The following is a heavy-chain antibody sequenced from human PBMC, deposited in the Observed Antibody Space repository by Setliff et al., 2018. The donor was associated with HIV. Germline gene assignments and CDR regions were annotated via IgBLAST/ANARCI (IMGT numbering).Heavy chain of an antibody. CDR1: GVTFSNYA. V-gene: IGHV1-69*05. Sequence: SVKVSCKASGVTFSNYAISWVRQAPGQGLEWMGGIIPIFGTANYAQKFQGRVTITTDESTITAYMELSSLRSEDMAVYYCARDTGQQLVGFDIWGQGTMVTVSS. CDR3: ARDTGQQLVGFDI. CDR2: IIPIFGTA. D-gene: IGHD6-13*01. J-gene: IGHJ3*02.